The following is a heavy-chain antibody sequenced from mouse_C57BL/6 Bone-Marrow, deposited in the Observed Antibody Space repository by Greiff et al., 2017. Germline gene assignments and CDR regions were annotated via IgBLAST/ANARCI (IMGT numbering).Heavy chain of an antibody. CDR1: GYTFTNYW. CDR2: MHPNGGSP. D-gene: IGHD2-4*01. CDR3: ARSYDYDDYTMDY. J-gene: IGHJ4*01. Sequence: VQLQQPGAELVKPGASVKLSCKASGYTFTNYWMHWVKQRPGQGLEWIGMMHPNGGSPDYNEKFKSEATLVVDKSSRTADMELSSLTSEDSAVYYCARSYDYDDYTMDYWGQGTSVTVSS. V-gene: IGHV1-64*01.